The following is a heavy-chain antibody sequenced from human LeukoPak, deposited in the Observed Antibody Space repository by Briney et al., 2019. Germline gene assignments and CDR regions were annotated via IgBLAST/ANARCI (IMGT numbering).Heavy chain of an antibody. CDR2: IKQDGSEK. CDR1: GFTFSNYY. D-gene: IGHD5-12*01. CDR3: AKVYSGYDLASFDY. J-gene: IGHJ4*02. V-gene: IGHV3-7*03. Sequence: PGGSLRLSCAASGFTFSNYYMIWVRQAPGQGLEWVANIKQDGSEKSYVDSVKGRFSISRDNAKNSLYLQMNSLRAEDTAVYYCAKVYSGYDLASFDYWGQGTLVTVSS.